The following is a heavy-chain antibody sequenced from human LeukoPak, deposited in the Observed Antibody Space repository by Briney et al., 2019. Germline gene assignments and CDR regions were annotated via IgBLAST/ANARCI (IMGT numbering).Heavy chain of an antibody. Sequence: GGSLRLSCAASDFTFSSYAMSWVRQAPGKGLEWVSAISGSGGSTYYADSVKGRFTISRDNSKNTLYLQMNSLRAEDTAVYYCAKGTPPYYYDSSGYYYVFDYWGQGTLVTVSS. V-gene: IGHV3-23*01. CDR1: DFTFSSYA. CDR3: AKGTPPYYYDSSGYYYVFDY. J-gene: IGHJ4*02. D-gene: IGHD3-22*01. CDR2: ISGSGGST.